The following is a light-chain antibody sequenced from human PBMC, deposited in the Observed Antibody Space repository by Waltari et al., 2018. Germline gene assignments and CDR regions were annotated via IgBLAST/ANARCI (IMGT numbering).Light chain of an antibody. Sequence: EIVLTQSPGTVSLSPGERATLSCRASQSIGNHLVWYQQKPGQAPRLLIYGTSSRATGIPDRFSGSGSGTDFSLTISGLEPEDFAVYYCHHYVNRPATFGQGTRVEIK. V-gene: IGKV3-20*01. CDR2: GTS. J-gene: IGKJ1*01. CDR3: HHYVNRPAT. CDR1: QSIGNH.